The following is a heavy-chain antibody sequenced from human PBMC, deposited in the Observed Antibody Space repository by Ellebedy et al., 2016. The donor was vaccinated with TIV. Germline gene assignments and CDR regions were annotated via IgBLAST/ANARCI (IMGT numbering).Heavy chain of an antibody. Sequence: SETLSLXCTVSDGSISGFYWSWIRQAPGKGLEWIGEILHSGSSNYNPSLKSRVTISIETSKSQFSLNLTSITASDTAKYYCARGKRSGDRRLEYWGQGTLVTVSS. J-gene: IGHJ4*02. V-gene: IGHV4-34*01. D-gene: IGHD3-10*01. CDR1: DGSISGFY. CDR3: ARGKRSGDRRLEY. CDR2: ILHSGSS.